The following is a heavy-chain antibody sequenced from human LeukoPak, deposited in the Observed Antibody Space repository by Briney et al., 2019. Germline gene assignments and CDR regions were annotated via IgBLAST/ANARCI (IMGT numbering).Heavy chain of an antibody. D-gene: IGHD2-2*01. CDR2: ISGSGDST. Sequence: GGSLRLSCAGSGFTFSGYAMTWVRQPPGKGLEWVSAISGSGDSTYYADSVKGRFTISRDNSKNTLYLQMNSLRPEDTAVYYCATRGYCSGTSCYAPQPWGQGTLVTVSS. J-gene: IGHJ5*02. CDR3: ATRGYCSGTSCYAPQP. V-gene: IGHV3-23*01. CDR1: GFTFSGYA.